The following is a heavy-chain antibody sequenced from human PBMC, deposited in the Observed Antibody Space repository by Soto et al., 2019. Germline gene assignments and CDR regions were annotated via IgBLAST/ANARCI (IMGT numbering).Heavy chain of an antibody. Sequence: QLTLKESGPTLVKPTQTLTLTCTFSGFSLSTSVVGVGWIRQHPGKALEWLALIYWNDDKRYSPSLKSRLTITKDTSKNQVVLTMTNMDPVDTATYYCAHRKQIWCGELPTYYFDYWGQGTLVTVSS. CDR1: GFSLSTSVVG. CDR3: AHRKQIWCGELPTYYFDY. V-gene: IGHV2-5*01. J-gene: IGHJ4*02. CDR2: IYWNDDK. D-gene: IGHD3-10*01.